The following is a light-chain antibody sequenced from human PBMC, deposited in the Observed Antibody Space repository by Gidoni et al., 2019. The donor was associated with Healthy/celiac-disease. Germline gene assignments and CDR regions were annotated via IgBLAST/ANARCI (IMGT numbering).Light chain of an antibody. Sequence: QSVLTQPPSASGTPGQRVTISCSGSSSNIGSNTVNWDQQRPGTAPKLLIYSNNQRPSRVPDRFSGSKSGTSASLAISGLQSEDEADYYCAAWDDSLNAWVFGGGTKLTVL. J-gene: IGLJ3*02. CDR1: SSNIGSNT. CDR3: AAWDDSLNAWV. CDR2: SNN. V-gene: IGLV1-44*01.